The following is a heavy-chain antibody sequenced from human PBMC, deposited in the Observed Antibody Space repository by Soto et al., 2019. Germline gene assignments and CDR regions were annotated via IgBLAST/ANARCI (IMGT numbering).Heavy chain of an antibody. D-gene: IGHD3-3*01. V-gene: IGHV3-30-3*01. CDR2: ISYDGGNK. Sequence: QLVESGGGVVQPARTLTLSCTASNFVFSVYSLHWVRQAPGTGLEWVALISYDGGNKYYADSVKGRFTISRDNSKNSLYLQMNSLRREDTAVYYCARDKDQYDFWGGTLDSWGQGTLVTVSS. J-gene: IGHJ4*02. CDR3: ARDKDQYDFWGGTLDS. CDR1: NFVFSVYS.